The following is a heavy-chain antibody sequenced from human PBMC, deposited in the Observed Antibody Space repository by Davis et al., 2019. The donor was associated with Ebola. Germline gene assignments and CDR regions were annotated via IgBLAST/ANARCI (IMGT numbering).Heavy chain of an antibody. D-gene: IGHD5-12*01. Sequence: MPGGSLRLSCAVSGGSISSSNWWSWVRQPPGKGLEWIGEIYHSGSTNYNPSLKSRVTISVDKSKNQFSLKLSSVTAADTAVYYCARAPSGYDLYFDYWGQGTLVTVSS. CDR2: IYHSGST. CDR1: GGSISSSNW. J-gene: IGHJ4*02. V-gene: IGHV4-4*02. CDR3: ARAPSGYDLYFDY.